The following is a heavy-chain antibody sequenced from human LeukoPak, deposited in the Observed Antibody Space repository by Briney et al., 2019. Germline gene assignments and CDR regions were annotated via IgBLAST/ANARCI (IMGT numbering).Heavy chain of an antibody. CDR1: GYTFTGYY. CDR3: ARDLAPPPYYYGTGCPDD. V-gene: IGHV1-2*02. Sequence: ASVKVSCKASGYTFTGYYIHWVRQAPGQGLEWMGWIDPNSGGTNYAQKFQGRVTMTRDTSITTAYMEMTRVRSDDTAVYYCARDLAPPPYYYGTGCPDDWGQGTLVTVSS. J-gene: IGHJ4*02. CDR2: IDPNSGGT. D-gene: IGHD3-10*01.